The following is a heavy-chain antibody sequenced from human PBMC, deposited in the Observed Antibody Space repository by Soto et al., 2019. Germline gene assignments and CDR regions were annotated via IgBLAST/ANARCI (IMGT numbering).Heavy chain of an antibody. CDR2: INHSGST. CDR1: GGSFSGYY. CDR3: ARGVIGVVVAATYDAFDI. V-gene: IGHV4-34*01. Sequence: SETLSLTCAVNGGSFSGYYWSWIRQPPGKGLEWIGEINHSGSTNYNPSLKSRVTISVDTSKNQFSLKLSSVTAADTAVYYCARGVIGVVVAATYDAFDIWGQGTMVT. J-gene: IGHJ3*02. D-gene: IGHD2-15*01.